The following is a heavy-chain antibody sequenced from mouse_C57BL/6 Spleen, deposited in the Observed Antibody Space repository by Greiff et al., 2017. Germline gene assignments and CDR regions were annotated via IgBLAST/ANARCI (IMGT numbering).Heavy chain of an antibody. J-gene: IGHJ1*03. D-gene: IGHD1-1*01. CDR1: GYTFTSYW. CDR2: IYPGSGST. CDR3: AREGPIYYYGRGYFDV. Sequence: QVQLQQPGAELVKPGASVKMSCKASGYTFTSYWITWVKQRPGQGLEWIGDIYPGSGSTNYNEKFKSKATLTVDTSSSTAYRQLSSLTSEDYAVYDCAREGPIYYYGRGYFDVWGTGTTVTVSS. V-gene: IGHV1-55*01.